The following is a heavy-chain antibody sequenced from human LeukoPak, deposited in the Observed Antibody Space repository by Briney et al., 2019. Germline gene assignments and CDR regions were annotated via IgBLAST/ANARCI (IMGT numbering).Heavy chain of an antibody. D-gene: IGHD4-17*01. CDR1: GYTFTSYG. V-gene: IGHV1-18*01. CDR3: ARGDPYGDYFGGMDV. CDR2: ISAYNGNT. J-gene: IGHJ6*02. Sequence: ASVNVSCKASGYTFTSYGISWVRQAPGQGLEWMGWISAYNGNTNYAQKLQGRVTMTTDTSTSTAYMELRSLRSDDTAVYYCARGDPYGDYFGGMDVWGQGTTVTVSS.